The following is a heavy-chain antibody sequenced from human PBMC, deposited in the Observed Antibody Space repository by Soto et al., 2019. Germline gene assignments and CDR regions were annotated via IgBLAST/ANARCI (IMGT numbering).Heavy chain of an antibody. V-gene: IGHV3-23*01. CDR3: AKDRVAVAGTPPQH. CDR1: GFAFSSYA. J-gene: IGHJ1*01. D-gene: IGHD6-19*01. Sequence: GGSLRLSCASSGFAFSSYAMSWVRQAPGKGLEWVSTISSSGASTYYADSVKGRFAISRDNSKNTLNLQMSSLRAEDTAVYYCAKDRVAVAGTPPQHWGQGSLVTVSS. CDR2: ISSSGAST.